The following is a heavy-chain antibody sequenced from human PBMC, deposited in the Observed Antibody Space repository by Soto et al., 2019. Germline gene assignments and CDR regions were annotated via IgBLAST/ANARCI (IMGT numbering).Heavy chain of an antibody. Sequence: EVQLVEPGGALAQPGGPLSLPGSASGFTFISYAMNWVRQAPGKGLEYVSGISRNGGSTYYANSVKGRFTISRDNSKSTLYLQVGSLRAEDMAVYYCARSGLPFDYWGQGTLVTVSS. CDR1: GFTFISYA. CDR2: ISRNGGST. D-gene: IGHD2-21*02. V-gene: IGHV3-64*01. J-gene: IGHJ4*02. CDR3: ARSGLPFDY.